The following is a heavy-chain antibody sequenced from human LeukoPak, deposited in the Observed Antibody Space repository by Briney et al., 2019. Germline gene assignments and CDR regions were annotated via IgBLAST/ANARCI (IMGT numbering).Heavy chain of an antibody. CDR3: ARVIVGATSHYFDY. CDR2: IYSGGST. CDR1: GFTFNNYA. J-gene: IGHJ4*02. Sequence: GGSLRLSCAASGFTFNNYAMSWVRQAPGKGLEWVSVIYSGGSTYYADSVKGRFTISRDNSKNTLYLQMNSLRAEDTAVYYCARVIVGATSHYFDYWGQGTLVTVSS. V-gene: IGHV3-53*01. D-gene: IGHD1-26*01.